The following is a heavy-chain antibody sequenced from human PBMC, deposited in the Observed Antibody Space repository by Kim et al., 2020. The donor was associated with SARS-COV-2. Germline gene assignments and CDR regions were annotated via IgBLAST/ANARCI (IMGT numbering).Heavy chain of an antibody. D-gene: IGHD1-1*01. CDR3: ARVAGTTHYYYGMDV. V-gene: IGHV3-11*06. CDR2: ISSSSSYT. CDR1: GFTFSDYY. J-gene: IGHJ6*02. Sequence: GGSLRLSCAASGFTFSDYYMSWIRQAPGKGLEWVSYISSSSSYTNYADSVKGRFTISRDNAKNSLYLQMNSLRAEDTAVYYCARVAGTTHYYYGMDVWGQGTTVTVSS.